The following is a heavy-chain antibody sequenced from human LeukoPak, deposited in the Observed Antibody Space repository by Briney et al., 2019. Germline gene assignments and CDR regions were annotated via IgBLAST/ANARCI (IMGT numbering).Heavy chain of an antibody. CDR3: ARDLLVVPAAILGY. CDR1: GFTFSSYS. Sequence: GGSLRLSCAAPGFTFSSYSMNWVRQAPGKGLEWVSSISSSSSYIYYADSVKGRFTISRDNAKNSLYLQMNSLRAEDTAVYYCARDLLVVPAAILGYWGQGTLVTVSS. V-gene: IGHV3-21*01. CDR2: ISSSSSYI. J-gene: IGHJ4*02. D-gene: IGHD2-2*02.